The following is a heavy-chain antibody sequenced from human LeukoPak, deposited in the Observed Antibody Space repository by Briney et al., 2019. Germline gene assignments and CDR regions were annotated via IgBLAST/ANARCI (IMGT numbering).Heavy chain of an antibody. CDR1: GFTFSTYA. D-gene: IGHD3-3*01. CDR3: AKEYYDFWSGYPHDY. Sequence: GGSLRLSCAASGFTFSTYAMHWVRQAPGKGLEWVSAISGSGGSTYYADSVKGRFTISRDGSKNTLYLQMNSLRAEDTAVYYCAKEYYDFWSGYPHDYWGQGTLVTVSS. CDR2: ISGSGGST. J-gene: IGHJ4*02. V-gene: IGHV3-23*01.